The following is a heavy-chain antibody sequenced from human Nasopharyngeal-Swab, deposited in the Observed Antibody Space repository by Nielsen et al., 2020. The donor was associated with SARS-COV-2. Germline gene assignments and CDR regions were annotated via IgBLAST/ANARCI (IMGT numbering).Heavy chain of an antibody. CDR2: INHSGST. J-gene: IGHJ6*02. CDR3: ARAGDIRYYYYGMDV. V-gene: IGHV4-34*01. Sequence: WLEWIGEINHSGSTNYNPSLKSRVTISVDTSKNQFSLKLSSVTAADTAVYYCARAGDIRYYYYGMDVWGQGTTVTVSS. D-gene: IGHD2-21*01.